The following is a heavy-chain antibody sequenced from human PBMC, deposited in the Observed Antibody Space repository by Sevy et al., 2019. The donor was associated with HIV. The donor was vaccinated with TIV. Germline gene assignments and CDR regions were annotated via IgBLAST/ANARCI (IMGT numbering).Heavy chain of an antibody. CDR1: GFTFSSYD. Sequence: GGSLRLSCTASGFTFSSYDMNWVRQAPGKGLEWVSKISSSGSSIYYADSVKGRFTIPRDNAKNSLNLQMNSLGAEDTAVYYCTRNGGAFDNGFDPWGQGTLVTVSS. CDR2: ISSSGSSI. V-gene: IGHV3-48*03. D-gene: IGHD2-8*01. CDR3: TRNGGAFDNGFDP. J-gene: IGHJ5*02.